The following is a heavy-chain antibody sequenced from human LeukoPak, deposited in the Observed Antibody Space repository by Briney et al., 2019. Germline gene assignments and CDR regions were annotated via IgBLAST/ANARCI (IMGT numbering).Heavy chain of an antibody. CDR3: ARGRWRRHSYYYYMDV. CDR2: IYHSGST. V-gene: IGHV4-38-2*02. Sequence: SETLSLTCTVSGYSISSGYYWGWIRQPPGKGLEWIGSIYHSGSTYYNPSLKRRVTISVDTSKNQFSLKLSSVTAADTAVYYCARGRWRRHSYYYYMDVWGKGATVTVSS. J-gene: IGHJ6*03. D-gene: IGHD3-3*01. CDR1: GYSISSGYY.